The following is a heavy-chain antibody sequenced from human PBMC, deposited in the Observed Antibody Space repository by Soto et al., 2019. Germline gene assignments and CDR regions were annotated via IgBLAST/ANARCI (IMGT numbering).Heavy chain of an antibody. D-gene: IGHD1-26*01. CDR1: GGTFSSYT. J-gene: IGHJ6*02. Sequence: QVQLVQSGAEVKKPGSSVKVSCKASGGTFSSYTISWVRQAPGQGLEWMGRIIPILGIANYAQKFQGRVTITADKSTSTAYMELSSLRSEDTAVYYCARAVHGSYGYYYYGMVVWGQGTTVTVSS. CDR3: ARAVHGSYGYYYYGMVV. CDR2: IIPILGIA. V-gene: IGHV1-69*02.